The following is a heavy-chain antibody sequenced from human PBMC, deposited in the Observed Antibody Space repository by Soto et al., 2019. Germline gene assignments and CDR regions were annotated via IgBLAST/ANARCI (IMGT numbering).Heavy chain of an antibody. Sequence: EVQLVESGGGLVIPGGSLRLSCAASGFTFSNAWLRWVRQAPGKGLEWVGRIKSKTDGGTTDYTAHVKGRFTISRDDSNSTLYLQMNSLKIEYTAVYYGTTGSKSTMNYWGEGTLVTVSS. J-gene: IGHJ4*02. CDR3: TTGSKSTMNY. CDR2: IKSKTDGGTT. V-gene: IGHV3-15*01. CDR1: GFTFSNAW.